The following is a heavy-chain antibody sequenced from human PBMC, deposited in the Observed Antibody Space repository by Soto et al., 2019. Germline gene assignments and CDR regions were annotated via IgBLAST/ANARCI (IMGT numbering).Heavy chain of an antibody. D-gene: IGHD4-17*01. Sequence: QVTLKESGPALVKPTETLTLTCTVSGFSLTTGKMGVSWIRHPPGKALEWLAHIFSDNEISYSTSLQGRLTISKDTSGSQVVLSMTNVDPVDTATYYCARMNVDSYQFYYAMDVWGQGTTVTVSS. CDR1: GFSLTTGKMG. CDR2: IFSDNEI. J-gene: IGHJ6*02. V-gene: IGHV2-26*01. CDR3: ARMNVDSYQFYYAMDV.